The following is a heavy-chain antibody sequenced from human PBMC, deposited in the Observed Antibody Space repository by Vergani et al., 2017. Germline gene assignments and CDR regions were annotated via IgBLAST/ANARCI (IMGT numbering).Heavy chain of an antibody. CDR1: GYSFTSYW. D-gene: IGHD6-19*01. V-gene: IGHV5-51*01. J-gene: IGHJ3*02. CDR2: IYPGDSDT. CDR3: ATRRSRCWFDAFDI. Sequence: EVQLVQSGAEVKTPGESLKISCKGSGYSFTSYWIGWVRQMPGKGREGMGIIYPGDSDTRYSPSFQGRVTISADKSISTAYLQWSSLKASDTAMYYCATRRSRCWFDAFDIWGQGTMVTVSS.